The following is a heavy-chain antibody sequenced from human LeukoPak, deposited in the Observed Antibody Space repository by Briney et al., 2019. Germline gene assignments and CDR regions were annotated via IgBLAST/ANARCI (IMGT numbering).Heavy chain of an antibody. CDR1: GFTFSDCG. D-gene: IGHD1-26*01. Sequence: GGSLRLSCAAYGFTFSDCGMHWARQAPGKGLEWVSFIYNDGRRQYYADSLKGRFTISRDNSKNMLYLQVNSVTADDTAVYYCAKDPGDSVRGYYMDVWGKGTTVIVSS. CDR3: AKDPGDSVRGYYMDV. V-gene: IGHV3-30*02. J-gene: IGHJ6*03. CDR2: IYNDGRRQ.